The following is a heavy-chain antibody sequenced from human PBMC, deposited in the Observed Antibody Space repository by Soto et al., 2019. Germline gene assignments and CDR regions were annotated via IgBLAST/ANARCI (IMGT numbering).Heavy chain of an antibody. V-gene: IGHV1-18*04. Sequence: QVQLVQSGAEVKKPVASVKVSCKASGYTFTSYGISWVRQAPGQGLEWMGWISAYNGNTNYAQKLQGRVTMTTDTSTSTAYMELRSLRSDDTAVYYCARAEYSSGWYGGSWFDPWGQGTLVTVSS. J-gene: IGHJ5*02. CDR3: ARAEYSSGWYGGSWFDP. CDR1: GYTFTSYG. D-gene: IGHD6-19*01. CDR2: ISAYNGNT.